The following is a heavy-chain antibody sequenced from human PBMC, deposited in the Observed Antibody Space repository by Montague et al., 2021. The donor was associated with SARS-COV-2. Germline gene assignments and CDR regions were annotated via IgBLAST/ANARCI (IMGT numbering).Heavy chain of an antibody. V-gene: IGHV4-39*01. Sequence: SETLSLTCTVSGGSISSSCYYWVWNPQPQGMGLEWIGSINYSGSTYYTPSLKIRVTISVATSKNQFSLKVSSVTAADTAVYYCARHASYDYSNDLYYYYYYGMDVWGQGTTVTVSS. CDR2: INYSGST. J-gene: IGHJ6*02. CDR3: ARHASYDYSNDLYYYYYYGMDV. CDR1: GGSISSSCYY. D-gene: IGHD4-11*01.